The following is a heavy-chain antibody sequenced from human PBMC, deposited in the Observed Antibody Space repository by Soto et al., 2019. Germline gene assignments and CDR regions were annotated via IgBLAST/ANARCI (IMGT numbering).Heavy chain of an antibody. J-gene: IGHJ4*02. V-gene: IGHV3-21*01. CDR3: ARDSTRHYCSSTSCYAPFDY. Sequence: PGGSLRLSCAASGFTFSSYIMNWVRQAPGKGLEWVSSISSSSSYIYYADSVKGRFTISRDNAKNSLYLQMNSLRAEDTAVYYCARDSTRHYCSSTSCYAPFDYWGQGTLVTVSS. D-gene: IGHD2-2*01. CDR2: ISSSSSYI. CDR1: GFTFSSYI.